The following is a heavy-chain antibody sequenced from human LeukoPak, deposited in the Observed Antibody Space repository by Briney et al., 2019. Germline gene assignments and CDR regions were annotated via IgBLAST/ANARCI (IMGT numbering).Heavy chain of an antibody. CDR1: GFTFSSYA. CDR2: ISYDGSNK. J-gene: IGHJ4*02. V-gene: IGHV3-30*04. D-gene: IGHD3-10*01. CDR3: ARTVVGITMARGVIGGFDY. Sequence: GRSLRLSCAASGFTFSSYAMHWVRQAPGKGLEWVAVISYDGSNKYYADSVKGRFTISRDNSKNTLYLQMNSLRAEDTAVYYCARTVVGITMARGVIGGFDYWGQGTLVTVSS.